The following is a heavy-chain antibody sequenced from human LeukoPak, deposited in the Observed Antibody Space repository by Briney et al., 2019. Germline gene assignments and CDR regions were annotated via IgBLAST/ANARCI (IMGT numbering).Heavy chain of an antibody. V-gene: IGHV3-74*03. CDR2: ILADGTTT. D-gene: IGHD2/OR15-2a*01. CDR3: ARGIYGFDY. CDR1: GFIFSDYE. Sequence: GGSLRLSCAASGFIFSDYEMYSVRQAPGKGLVWVSRILADGTTTMYADSVKGRFTISRDNAKNTLYLQMNSLRAEDTAAYYCARGIYGFDYWGQGTLVIVSS. J-gene: IGHJ4*02.